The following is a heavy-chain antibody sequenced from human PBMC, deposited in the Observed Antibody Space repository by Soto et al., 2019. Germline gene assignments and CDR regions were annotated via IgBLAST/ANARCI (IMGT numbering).Heavy chain of an antibody. CDR3: ARDLISGYCSGGSCYSAIDY. CDR1: GGTFSSYA. V-gene: IGHV1-69*01. CDR2: IIPIFGTA. J-gene: IGHJ4*02. Sequence: QVQLVQSGAEVKKPGSSVKVSCKASGGTFSSYAISWVRQAPGQGLEWMGGIIPIFGTANYAQKFQGRVTITANESTSTAEMELSSLRSEDTAVYYCARDLISGYCSGGSCYSAIDYWGQGTLVTVSS. D-gene: IGHD2-15*01.